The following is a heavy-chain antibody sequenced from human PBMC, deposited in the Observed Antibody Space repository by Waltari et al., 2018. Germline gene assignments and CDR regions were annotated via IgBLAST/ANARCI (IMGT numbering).Heavy chain of an antibody. Sequence: EVQLVECGGGLVQLGGSLRLSCAACGFAFIIFWMHWVRQVPGKGLGGVSRINSDGRLISYADSVKGRFTISRDNAKNTLYLQTNSLRGEDTAVYYCARGLGDYWGQGTLVTVSS. J-gene: IGHJ4*02. D-gene: IGHD3-16*01. CDR3: ARGLGDY. CDR2: INSDGRLI. CDR1: GFAFIIFW. V-gene: IGHV3-74*01.